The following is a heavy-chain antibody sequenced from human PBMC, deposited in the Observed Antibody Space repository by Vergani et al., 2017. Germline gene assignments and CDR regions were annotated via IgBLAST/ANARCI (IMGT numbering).Heavy chain of an antibody. CDR1: GGTFSSYA. D-gene: IGHD3-22*01. V-gene: IGHV1-69*01. J-gene: IGHJ3*02. CDR3: ARSRGSMIVVVITTPDAFDI. CDR2: IIPIFGTA. Sequence: QVQLVQSGAEVKKPGSSVKVSCKASGGTFSSYAISWVRQAPGQGLEWMGGIIPIFGTANYAQKFQGRVTITADESKSTAYMELSSLRSEDTAVYYCARSRGSMIVVVITTPDAFDIWGQGTMVTVSS.